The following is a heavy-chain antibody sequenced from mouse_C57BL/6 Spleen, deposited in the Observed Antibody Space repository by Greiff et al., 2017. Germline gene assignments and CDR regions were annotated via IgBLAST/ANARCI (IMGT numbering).Heavy chain of an antibody. J-gene: IGHJ2*01. CDR2: IYPGSGST. D-gene: IGHD4-1*01. Sequence: QVQLKQPGAELVKPGASVKMSCKASGYTFTSYWITWVKQRHGKGLEWLGDIYPGSGSTNYNEKFKSKATLTVDTSSSTAYMQLSSLTSEDSAVYYCARGTGTDYWGQGTTLTVSS. CDR1: GYTFTSYW. CDR3: ARGTGTDY. V-gene: IGHV1-55*01.